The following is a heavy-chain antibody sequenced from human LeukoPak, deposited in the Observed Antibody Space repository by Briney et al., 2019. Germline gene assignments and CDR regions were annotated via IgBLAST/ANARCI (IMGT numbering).Heavy chain of an antibody. V-gene: IGHV3-30*18. J-gene: IGHJ4*02. CDR2: ISYDGSNK. CDR3: AKDPVRWFHSFDY. D-gene: IGHD4-23*01. CDR1: GFTFSSYG. Sequence: AGGSLRLSCAASGFTFSSYGMHWVRQAPGKGLEWVAVISYDGSNKYYADSVKGRFTISRDNSKNTLYLQMNSLRAEDTAVYYCAKDPVRWFHSFDYWGQGTLVTVSS.